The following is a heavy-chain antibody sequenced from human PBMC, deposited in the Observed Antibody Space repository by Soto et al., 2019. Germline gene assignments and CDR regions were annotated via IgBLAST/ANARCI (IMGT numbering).Heavy chain of an antibody. J-gene: IGHJ6*02. V-gene: IGHV1-2*02. CDR3: ASDFRTRGWFRQAGNFAMDV. CDR2: IHPNTGGT. CDR1: GYPYTNSY. Sequence: QVQLVQSGAEVRKPGASVKVSCKASGYPYTNSYMHWVRQAPGQGLEWMGWIHPNTGGTNYAQKCQGRVTMTRDTSVSTVYMELNRLTSDDTAIYCCASDFRTRGWFRQAGNFAMDVWGQGTTVTVS. D-gene: IGHD6-19*01.